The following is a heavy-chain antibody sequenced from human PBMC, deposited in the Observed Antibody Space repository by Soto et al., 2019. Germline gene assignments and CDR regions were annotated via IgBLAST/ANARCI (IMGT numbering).Heavy chain of an antibody. J-gene: IGHJ5*02. CDR2: IYYSGST. Sequence: SETLSLTCTVSGRSISSGGYCWTWIRQHPGEGLEWIGYIYYSGSTYYNPSLKSRVTISVDTSKNQFSLKLSSVTAADTAVYYCARAIPDYFDSGSHPARWNWFDPWGQGTLVTVSS. D-gene: IGHD3-10*01. CDR3: ARAIPDYFDSGSHPARWNWFDP. CDR1: GRSISSGGYC. V-gene: IGHV4-31*03.